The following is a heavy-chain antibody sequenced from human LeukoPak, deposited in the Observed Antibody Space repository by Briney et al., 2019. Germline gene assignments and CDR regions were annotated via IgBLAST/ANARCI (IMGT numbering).Heavy chain of an antibody. Sequence: SETLSLIYLVCGGSIINYYWCWIRQPPGKGLEGIGYIYYTGTTNYNPSLKSRVTISVDTSKNQFSLNMNSVTAADTAVYYCARAPRSAWDSFDFCGQGTLVIASS. J-gene: IGHJ4*03. D-gene: IGHD6-25*01. CDR1: GGSIINYY. CDR2: IYYTGTT. CDR3: ARAPRSAWDSFDF. V-gene: IGHV4-59*01.